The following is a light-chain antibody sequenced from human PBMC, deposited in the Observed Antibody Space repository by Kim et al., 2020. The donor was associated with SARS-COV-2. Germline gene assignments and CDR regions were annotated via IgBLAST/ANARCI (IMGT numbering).Light chain of an antibody. CDR1: SGSVSTNYY. CDR2: NTK. V-gene: IGLV8-61*01. J-gene: IGLJ3*02. CDR3: VLYLDGAYWV. Sequence: QTVVTQEPSLSVSPGGTVTLTCDLTSGSVSTNYYPSWYQQTPGQAPRALIYNTKTRSSGVPDRFSGSILGSRAALTITGAQAGDESVYYCVLYLDGAYWVFGGGTQLTVL.